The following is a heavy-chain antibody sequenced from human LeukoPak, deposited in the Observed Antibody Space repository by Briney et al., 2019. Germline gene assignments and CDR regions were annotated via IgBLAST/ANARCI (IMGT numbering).Heavy chain of an antibody. CDR3: AVVNRGIRSGWFDP. CDR2: IIPIFGTA. J-gene: IGHJ5*02. CDR1: GGTFSSYA. D-gene: IGHD2-15*01. V-gene: IGHV1-69*13. Sequence: GASVKVSCKASGGTFSSYAISWVRQAPGQGLEWMGGIIPIFGTANYAQKFQGRVTITADESTSTAYMELSSLRSEDTAVYYCAVVNRGIRSGWFDPWGQGTLVTVSS.